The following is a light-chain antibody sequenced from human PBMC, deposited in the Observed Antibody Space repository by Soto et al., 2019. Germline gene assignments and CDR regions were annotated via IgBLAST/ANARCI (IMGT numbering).Light chain of an antibody. CDR3: QQYGSSWT. V-gene: IGKV3-20*01. CDR2: AAS. CDR1: QSFGSTY. J-gene: IGKJ1*01. Sequence: EIVLTQSPDTLSLSPGERATLSCRASQSFGSTYLAWYQQKPGQAPRLLIYAASSRATGIPDRFSGSGSGTDFSLTISSLEPEDFAVYYCQQYGSSWTFGQGTKVEIK.